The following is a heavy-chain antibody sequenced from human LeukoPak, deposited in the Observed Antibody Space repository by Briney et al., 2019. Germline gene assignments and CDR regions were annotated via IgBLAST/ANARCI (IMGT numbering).Heavy chain of an antibody. D-gene: IGHD6-6*01. CDR3: ASSGSSSLAGY. V-gene: IGHV4-39*07. Sequence: PSETLSLTCSFSGGSISSYYWGWIRQPPGKGLEWIGSIYYSGSTYYNPSLKSRVTISVDTSKNQFSLKLSSVTAADTAVYYCASSGSSSLAGYWGQGTLVTVSS. CDR1: GGSISSYY. J-gene: IGHJ4*02. CDR2: IYYSGST.